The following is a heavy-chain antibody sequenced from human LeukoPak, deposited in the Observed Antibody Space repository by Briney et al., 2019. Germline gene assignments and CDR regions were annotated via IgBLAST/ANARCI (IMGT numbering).Heavy chain of an antibody. Sequence: GASVKVSCKASGYTFTGYYMHWVRQAPGQGLEWMGWINPNSGGTNYAQEFQGRVTMTRDTSISTAYMELSRLRSDDTAVYYCASSSWYGGGFFDYWGQGTLVTVSS. CDR3: ASSSWYGGGFFDY. J-gene: IGHJ4*02. CDR1: GYTFTGYY. V-gene: IGHV1-2*02. CDR2: INPNSGGT. D-gene: IGHD6-13*01.